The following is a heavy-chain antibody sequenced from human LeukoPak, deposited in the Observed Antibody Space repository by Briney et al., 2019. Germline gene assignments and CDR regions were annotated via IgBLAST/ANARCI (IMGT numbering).Heavy chain of an antibody. Sequence: PSETLSLTCTVSGGSISSSSYYWGWIRQPPGKGLEWIGEINHSGSTNYNPSLKSRVTISLDTSKNQFSLKLSSVTAADTAVYYCARHRCSGGSCYPMNWFDPWGQGTLVTVSS. CDR2: INHSGST. CDR3: ARHRCSGGSCYPMNWFDP. J-gene: IGHJ5*02. V-gene: IGHV4-39*01. D-gene: IGHD2-15*01. CDR1: GGSISSSSYY.